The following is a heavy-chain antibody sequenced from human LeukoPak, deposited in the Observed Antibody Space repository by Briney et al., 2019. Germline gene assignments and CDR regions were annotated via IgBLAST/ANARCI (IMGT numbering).Heavy chain of an antibody. D-gene: IGHD5-24*01. CDR2: ISYDGSNK. CDR3: AKGHDGYNYGGAFDY. CDR1: GFTFSSYG. J-gene: IGHJ4*02. Sequence: GRSLRLSCAASGFTFSSYGMHWVRQAPGKGLEWVAVISYDGSNKYYADSVKGRFTISRDNSKNTLYLQMNSLRAEDTAEYYCAKGHDGYNYGGAFDYWGQGTLVTVSS. V-gene: IGHV3-30*18.